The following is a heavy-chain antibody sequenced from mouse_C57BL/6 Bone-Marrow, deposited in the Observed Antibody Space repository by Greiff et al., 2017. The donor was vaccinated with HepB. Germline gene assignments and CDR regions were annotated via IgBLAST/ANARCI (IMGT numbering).Heavy chain of an antibody. D-gene: IGHD2-4*01. J-gene: IGHJ3*01. CDR2: IHPNSGST. V-gene: IGHV1-64*01. Sequence: QVQLQQPGAELVKPGASVKLSCKASGYTFTSYWMHWVKQRPGQGLEWIGMIHPNSGSTNYNEKFKSKATLTVDKSSSTAYMQLSSLTSEDSAVYYCASFFDYGGAWFAYWGQGTLVTVSA. CDR3: ASFFDYGGAWFAY. CDR1: GYTFTSYW.